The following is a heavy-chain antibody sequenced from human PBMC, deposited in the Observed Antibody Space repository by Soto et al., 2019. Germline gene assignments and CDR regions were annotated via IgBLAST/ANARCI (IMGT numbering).Heavy chain of an antibody. CDR2: INHSGST. Sequence: PSETLSLTCAVYGGPFSGYYWSWIRQPPGKGLEWIGEINHSGSTNYNPSLKSRVTISVDTSKNQFSLKLSSVTAADTAVYYCARTGLEVTNDWYFDLWGRGTLVTVSS. D-gene: IGHD4-17*01. V-gene: IGHV4-34*01. CDR3: ARTGLEVTNDWYFDL. CDR1: GGPFSGYY. J-gene: IGHJ2*01.